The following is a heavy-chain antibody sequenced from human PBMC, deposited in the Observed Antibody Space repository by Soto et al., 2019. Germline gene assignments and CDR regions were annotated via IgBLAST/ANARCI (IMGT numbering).Heavy chain of an antibody. J-gene: IGHJ6*02. Sequence: SETLSLTCTVSGGSISSYYWSWTRQPPGKGLEWIGYIYYSGSTNYNPSLKSRVTISVDTSKNQFSLKLSSVTAADTAVYYCARDSGDYIHYGMDVWGQGTTVTVSS. V-gene: IGHV4-59*01. CDR2: IYYSGST. CDR1: GGSISSYY. CDR3: ARDSGDYIHYGMDV. D-gene: IGHD1-26*01.